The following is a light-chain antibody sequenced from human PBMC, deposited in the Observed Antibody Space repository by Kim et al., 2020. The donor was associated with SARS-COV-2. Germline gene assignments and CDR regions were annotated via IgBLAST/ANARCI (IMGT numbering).Light chain of an antibody. Sequence: DIVMTQSPDSLAVSLGERATINCKSSQTFLSNSNNKNYLAWYQQKPGQPPNLLIYWASTRESGVPDRFSGSGSGTDFTLTISSLQAEDVAVYYCQQYYSAPLTFGQGTKVDIK. V-gene: IGKV4-1*01. CDR2: WAS. J-gene: IGKJ1*01. CDR1: QTFLSNSNNKNY. CDR3: QQYYSAPLT.